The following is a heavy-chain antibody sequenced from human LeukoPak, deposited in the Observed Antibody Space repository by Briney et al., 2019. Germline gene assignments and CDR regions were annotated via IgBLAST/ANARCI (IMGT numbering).Heavy chain of an antibody. CDR1: GXTVSSHF. V-gene: IGHV3-53*01. D-gene: IGHD3-9*01. Sequence: GGSLRLSCAASGXTVSSHFMSWVRQAPGKGLEWVSVIYSGGLTYYADSVKGRFTISRDTSRNTLYLQMNSLRAEDTAVYYCAREPLTGYYGFDYWGQGTLVTVSS. CDR2: IYSGGLT. CDR3: AREPLTGYYGFDY. J-gene: IGHJ4*02.